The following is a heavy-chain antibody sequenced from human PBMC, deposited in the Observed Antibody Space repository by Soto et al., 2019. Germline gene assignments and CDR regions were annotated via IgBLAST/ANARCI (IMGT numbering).Heavy chain of an antibody. CDR1: GYAFTTYG. CDR3: ARGRYGDY. Sequence: QVHLVQSGAEVKKPGASVKVSCQGSGYAFTTYGITWVRQAPGQGLEWMGWISAHNGNTNYAQKLQGRVTVTRDTSTSTAYMERRSLRYDYTAVYYCARGRYGDYWGQGALVTVSS. D-gene: IGHD1-1*01. V-gene: IGHV1-18*01. J-gene: IGHJ4*02. CDR2: ISAHNGNT.